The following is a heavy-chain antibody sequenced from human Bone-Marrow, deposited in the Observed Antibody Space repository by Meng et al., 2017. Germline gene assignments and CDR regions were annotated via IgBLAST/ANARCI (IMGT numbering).Heavy chain of an antibody. J-gene: IGHJ6*02. CDR3: ARDQTYCDGDCYLSGMDV. D-gene: IGHD2-21*02. Sequence: GESLKISCAASGFTVSSYYMSWVRQAPGKGLEWVSVIYSGGSTYYADSVKDRFTILRDNSKNTLYHQMISLRAEDTTVYYCARDQTYCDGDCYLSGMDVWGQGTTVTVSS. CDR1: GFTVSSYY. CDR2: IYSGGST. V-gene: IGHV3-66*02.